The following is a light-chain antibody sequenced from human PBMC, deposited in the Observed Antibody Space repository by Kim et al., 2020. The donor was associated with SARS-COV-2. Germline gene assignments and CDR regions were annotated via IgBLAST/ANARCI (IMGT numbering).Light chain of an antibody. CDR2: AKT. CDR1: SLSRYY. Sequence: SSELTQDPAVSVALGQTVRITCQGDSLSRYYVSWYQQKPGQAPVIVIYAKTNRPSWAPDRFSGSSTGNTASLTSTGAQAEDEGDNHSNSRDSSGNHVVFG. CDR3: NSRDSSGNHVV. J-gene: IGLJ3*02. V-gene: IGLV3-19*01.